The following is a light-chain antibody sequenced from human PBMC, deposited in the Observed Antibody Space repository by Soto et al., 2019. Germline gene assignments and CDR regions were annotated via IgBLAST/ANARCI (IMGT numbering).Light chain of an antibody. J-gene: IGKJ4*01. Sequence: EIVLTRSPATLSVSPGERATLSCGASQSITGNLTWYQQKPGQAPRLLIYDASTRATGIPARFSGSGSGTEFTLTISSLQSEDFAVYYCQQYNNWPLTFGGGTKVDIK. CDR1: QSITGN. CDR3: QQYNNWPLT. CDR2: DAS. V-gene: IGKV3-15*01.